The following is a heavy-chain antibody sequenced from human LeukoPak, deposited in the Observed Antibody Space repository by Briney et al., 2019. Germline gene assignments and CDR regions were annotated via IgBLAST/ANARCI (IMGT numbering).Heavy chain of an antibody. CDR1: GFTFTDYY. D-gene: IGHD5-18*01. Sequence: ASVKVSCKASGFTFTDYYIHWVRQAPGQGLEWMGWINPNSGATNYAQKFQGRVTMTRDTSISTAYMELSRLRSDDTAFYYCARGADTSMVTYWGQGTLVTASS. J-gene: IGHJ4*02. V-gene: IGHV1-2*02. CDR3: ARGADTSMVTY. CDR2: INPNSGAT.